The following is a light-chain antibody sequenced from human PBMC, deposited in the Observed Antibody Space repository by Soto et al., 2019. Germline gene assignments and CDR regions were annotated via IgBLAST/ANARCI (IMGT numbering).Light chain of an antibody. Sequence: VMTQFPGTLSVSPGARATLSCRARQSVSSNLAWYQQKPGQAPRLLISDASTRATGIPARFSGSGSGTELTITVSSLQPEDFEVYYCQQYIKWPITFGQGTRLEIK. J-gene: IGKJ5*01. CDR3: QQYIKWPIT. CDR2: DAS. CDR1: QSVSSN. V-gene: IGKV3-15*01.